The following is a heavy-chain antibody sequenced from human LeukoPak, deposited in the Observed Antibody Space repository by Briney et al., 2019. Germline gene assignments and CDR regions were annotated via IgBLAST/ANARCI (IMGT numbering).Heavy chain of an antibody. Sequence: GGSLRLSCAASGFTFSSYSMNWVRQAPGKGLEWFSSISIIISYIYYADSVKGRFTISRDNAKNSLYLQMNSLRAEDTAVYYCARVPGGWYGKENSYYYYYRMDVWGKGTTVTVSS. V-gene: IGHV3-21*01. J-gene: IGHJ6*04. D-gene: IGHD6-19*01. CDR2: ISIIISYI. CDR3: ARVPGGWYGKENSYYYYYRMDV. CDR1: GFTFSSYS.